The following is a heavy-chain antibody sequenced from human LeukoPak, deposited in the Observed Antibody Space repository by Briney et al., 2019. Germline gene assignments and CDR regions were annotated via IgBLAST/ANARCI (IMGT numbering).Heavy chain of an antibody. J-gene: IGHJ4*02. V-gene: IGHV1-69*06. D-gene: IGHD2-15*01. Sequence: SVKVSCKASGGTFSSYAISWVRQAPAQGLEWMGGIIPIFGTANYAQKFQGRVTITADKSTSTAYMEPSSLRSEDTAVYYRASDTSGYCSGGSCYYRWGQGTLVTVSS. CDR2: IIPIFGTA. CDR3: ASDTSGYCSGGSCYYR. CDR1: GGTFSSYA.